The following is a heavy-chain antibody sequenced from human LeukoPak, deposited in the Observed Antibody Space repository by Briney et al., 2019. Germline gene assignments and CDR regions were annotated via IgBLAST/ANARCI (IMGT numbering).Heavy chain of an antibody. V-gene: IGHV1-2*02. CDR2: INPNSGGT. D-gene: IGHD3-16*01. CDR1: GYTFTGYY. Sequence: ASVKVSCKASGYTFTGYYMHWVRQAPGQGLEWMGWINPNSGGTNYAQKFQGRVTMTRDTSISTAYMELSRLRSDDTAVYYCARDATPHMLPPPDAFDIWGQGTMVTVSS. J-gene: IGHJ3*02. CDR3: ARDATPHMLPPPDAFDI.